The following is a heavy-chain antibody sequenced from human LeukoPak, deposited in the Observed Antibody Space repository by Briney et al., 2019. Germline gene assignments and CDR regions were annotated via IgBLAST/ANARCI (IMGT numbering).Heavy chain of an antibody. CDR1: GFNFSRNW. V-gene: IGHV3-7*01. CDR3: ARDYGDHPYPAVTLDL. J-gene: IGHJ4*02. Sequence: GGSLRLSCAASGFNFSRNWMTWVRQAPGKGLEWVANIKQDGREEYYVDSVKGRFTISRDNAKKSTYLQMNRVRAEDTAVYYCARDYGDHPYPAVTLDLWGQGTLVTVSS. D-gene: IGHD2-21*01. CDR2: IKQDGREE.